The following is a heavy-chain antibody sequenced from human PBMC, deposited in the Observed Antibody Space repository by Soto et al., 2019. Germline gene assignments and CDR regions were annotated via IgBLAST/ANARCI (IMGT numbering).Heavy chain of an antibody. Sequence: GESLKISCKGSGDTFPSYWIAWVRQMSGKGLEWMGIIYPGDSETRYSPSFQGQVTISADKSIKTAYLQWSSLKASDTAMYYCARLTYYYDRSRHYTDPDDAVDISGEGTMGTVSS. CDR3: ARLTYYYDRSRHYTDPDDAVDI. D-gene: IGHD3-22*01. J-gene: IGHJ3*02. V-gene: IGHV5-51*01. CDR1: GDTFPSYW. CDR2: IYPGDSET.